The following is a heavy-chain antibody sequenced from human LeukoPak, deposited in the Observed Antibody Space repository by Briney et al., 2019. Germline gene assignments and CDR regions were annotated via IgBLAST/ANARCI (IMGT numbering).Heavy chain of an antibody. CDR1: GFTFSSYE. D-gene: IGHD1-26*01. Sequence: PGGSLRLSCAASGFTFSSYEMNWVRQAPGKGLEWVSYISSSGSTIYYADSVKGRFTISRDNAKKSVFLQMNSLRAEDTAVYHCARDSRVGYSASYGGTFDYWGQGTLVTVSS. V-gene: IGHV3-48*03. CDR3: ARDSRVGYSASYGGTFDY. CDR2: ISSSGSTI. J-gene: IGHJ4*02.